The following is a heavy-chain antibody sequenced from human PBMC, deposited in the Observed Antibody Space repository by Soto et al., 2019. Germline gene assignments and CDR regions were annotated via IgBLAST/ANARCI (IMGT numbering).Heavy chain of an antibody. J-gene: IGHJ4*02. CDR1: GYNFTNYW. CDR2: WLPCCSDT. D-gene: IGHD2-8*02. V-gene: IGHV5-51*01. Sequence: GEFLKISCKGTGYNFTNYWVAWVRQVPGKGLEWMGIWLPCCSDTSDNPSCQGQAASVAGQSNVTAFLHWTSLKAPDAATYSGARRNLYCSGDACYRTNDLDFWGQGTKVTVSS. CDR3: ARRNLYCSGDACYRTNDLDF.